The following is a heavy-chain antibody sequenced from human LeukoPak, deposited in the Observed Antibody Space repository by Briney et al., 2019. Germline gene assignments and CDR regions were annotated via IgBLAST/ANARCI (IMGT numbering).Heavy chain of an antibody. V-gene: IGHV3-66*02. CDR3: ASHRYCNSTSCYI. J-gene: IGHJ4*02. CDR1: GFTVSSNY. Sequence: GGSLRLSCAASGFTVSSNYMSWVRQAPGKGLVWVSVIYSGGSTYYADSVKGRFTISRDNSKTTLYLQMNSLRAEDTAVYYCASHRYCNSTSCYIGGQGTLVTVSS. CDR2: IYSGGST. D-gene: IGHD2-2*01.